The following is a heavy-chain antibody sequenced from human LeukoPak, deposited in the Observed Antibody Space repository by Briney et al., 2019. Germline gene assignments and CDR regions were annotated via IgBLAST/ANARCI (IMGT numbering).Heavy chain of an antibody. D-gene: IGHD7-27*01. V-gene: IGHV3-48*03. Sequence: VKGRFTISRDNAKNSLYLQMNSLGTEDTAVYYCVRDGSSWGNFDYWGQGTLVSVFS. CDR3: VRDGSSWGNFDY. J-gene: IGHJ4*02.